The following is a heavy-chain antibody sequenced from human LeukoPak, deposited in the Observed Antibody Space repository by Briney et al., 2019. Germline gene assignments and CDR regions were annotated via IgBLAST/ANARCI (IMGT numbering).Heavy chain of an antibody. Sequence: PSETLSLTCTVAGGSISSYYWSWIRQPPGKGLEWIGYIYYSGSTNYNPSLKSRVTISVDTSKNQFSLKLRFVTAADTAVYYCARTYSSGAFDIWGQGTMVTASS. J-gene: IGHJ3*02. D-gene: IGHD6-25*01. V-gene: IGHV4-59*08. CDR2: IYYSGST. CDR3: ARTYSSGAFDI. CDR1: GGSISSYY.